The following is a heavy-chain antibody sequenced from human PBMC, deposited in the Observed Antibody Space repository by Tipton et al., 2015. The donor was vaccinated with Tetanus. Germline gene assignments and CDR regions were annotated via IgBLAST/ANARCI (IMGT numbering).Heavy chain of an antibody. CDR1: GGSFSGYY. CDR3: VRHHYDFWSGYHFDY. CDR2: INHSGST. J-gene: IGHJ4*02. Sequence: TLSLTCAVYGGSFSGYYWSWIRQPPGKGLEWIGEINHSGSTNYNPSLKSRVTISVDTSKNQFSLKLSSVTAADTAVYYCVRHHYDFWSGYHFDYWGQGTLVTVSS. V-gene: IGHV4-34*01. D-gene: IGHD3-3*01.